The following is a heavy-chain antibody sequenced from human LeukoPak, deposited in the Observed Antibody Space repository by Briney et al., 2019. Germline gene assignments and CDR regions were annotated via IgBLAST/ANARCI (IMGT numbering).Heavy chain of an antibody. CDR3: ARELRLGNYYYGMDV. CDR1: GYTFTSYY. J-gene: IGHJ6*02. CDR2: INPSGGST. D-gene: IGHD7-27*01. V-gene: IGHV1-46*01. Sequence: ASVKVSCKASGYTFTSYYMHWVRQAPGQGLEWMGIINPSGGSTSYAQKFQGRVTMTRDTSTSTVYMELSSLRSDDTAVYYCARELRLGNYYYGMDVWGQGTTVTVSS.